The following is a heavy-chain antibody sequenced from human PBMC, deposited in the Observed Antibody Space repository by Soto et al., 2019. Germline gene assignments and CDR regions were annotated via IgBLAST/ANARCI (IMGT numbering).Heavy chain of an antibody. Sequence: PGGSLRLSCAASGFTFSSYWMSWVRQAPGKGLEWVANIKQDGSEKYYVDSVKGRFTISRDNAKNSLYLQMNSLRAEDTAVYYCARAVALFANPFDYWGQGTLVTVS. CDR1: GFTFSSYW. V-gene: IGHV3-7*05. CDR3: ARAVALFANPFDY. J-gene: IGHJ4*02. D-gene: IGHD2-21*01. CDR2: IKQDGSEK.